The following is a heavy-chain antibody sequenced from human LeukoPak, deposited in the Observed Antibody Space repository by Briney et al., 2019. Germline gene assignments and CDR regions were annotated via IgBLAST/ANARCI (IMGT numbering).Heavy chain of an antibody. J-gene: IGHJ4*02. Sequence: GESLKISCKGSGYSFTNYWIGWVRQMPGKGLEWMGIFYPGDSDTRYIPSFQGQVTISADKSINTAYLQWSSLTASDTAICYCAGSASRYFDWFDYWGRGTLVTVSS. D-gene: IGHD3-9*01. CDR2: FYPGDSDT. V-gene: IGHV5-51*01. CDR3: AGSASRYFDWFDY. CDR1: GYSFTNYW.